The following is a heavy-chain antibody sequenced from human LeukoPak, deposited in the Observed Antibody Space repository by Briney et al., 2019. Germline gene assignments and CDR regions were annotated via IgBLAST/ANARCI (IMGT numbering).Heavy chain of an antibody. V-gene: IGHV3-53*01. J-gene: IGHJ4*02. CDR2: LYSGGTT. Sequence: GGSLRLSCAASGFTVRTNYMSWVRQAPGKGLEWVSVLYSGGTTNYADSVRGRFTISRDNSKNTLYLQMNSLRAEDTAVYYCARGPDGYCSSTSCYGGGYYFDYWGQGTLVTVSS. CDR1: GFTVRTNY. D-gene: IGHD2-2*01. CDR3: ARGPDGYCSSTSCYGGGYYFDY.